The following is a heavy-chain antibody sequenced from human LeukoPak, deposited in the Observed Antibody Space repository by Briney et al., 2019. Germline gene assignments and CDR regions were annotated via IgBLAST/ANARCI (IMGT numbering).Heavy chain of an antibody. V-gene: IGHV4-39*07. CDR1: GGSISSSSYY. J-gene: IGHJ2*01. Sequence: SETLSLTCTVSGGSISSSSYYWGWIRQPPGKGLEWIGSIYYSGSTYYNPSLKSRVTISVDTSKNQFSLKLSSVTAADTAVYYCARDLRQWLVRSYWYFDLWGRGTLVTVSS. CDR3: ARDLRQWLVRSYWYFDL. D-gene: IGHD6-19*01. CDR2: IYYSGST.